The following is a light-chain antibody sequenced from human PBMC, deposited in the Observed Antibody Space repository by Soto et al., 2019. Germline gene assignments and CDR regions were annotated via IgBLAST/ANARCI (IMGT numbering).Light chain of an antibody. J-gene: IGKJ4*02. V-gene: IGKV1-12*01. CDR2: AAS. CDR1: QAINSW. Sequence: DIQMTQSPSSVSASVGDRVTITCRASQAINSWLAWYQQKPGIAPKLLISAASSLQSGVPSRFSGSGSGTDFTLTISSLQPEDFATYYCQQANSFPLTFGGGTKVHIK. CDR3: QQANSFPLT.